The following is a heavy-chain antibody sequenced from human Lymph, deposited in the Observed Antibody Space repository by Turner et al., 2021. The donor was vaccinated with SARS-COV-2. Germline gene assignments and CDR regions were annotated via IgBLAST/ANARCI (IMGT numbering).Heavy chain of an antibody. CDR3: AKGVRGVIIPEAFDI. CDR2: ISVSGGST. V-gene: IGHV3-23*01. Sequence: EVQLLESGGGLVQPGGSLSLSCAASGFTFSSYAMSWVRQAPGKGLEWVSVISVSGGSTYYADSVKGRFTISRDNSKNTLYLQMNSLRAEDTAVYYCAKGVRGVIIPEAFDIWGQGTMVTISS. J-gene: IGHJ3*02. D-gene: IGHD3-10*01. CDR1: GFTFSSYA.